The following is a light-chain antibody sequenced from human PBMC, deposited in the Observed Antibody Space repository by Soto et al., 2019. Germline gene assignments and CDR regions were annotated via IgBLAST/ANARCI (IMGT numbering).Light chain of an antibody. CDR2: DAS. CDR3: HQYKSYTPYT. V-gene: IGKV3-11*01. J-gene: IGKJ2*01. Sequence: EVVLTQSPATLSLSPGERATLSCRASESVNNYLAWYQQKPGQAPRLLIYDASNRATGIPARFSGSGSGTDFTLTISSLEPEDFGTYYCHQYKSYTPYTIGHGTKVEIK. CDR1: ESVNNY.